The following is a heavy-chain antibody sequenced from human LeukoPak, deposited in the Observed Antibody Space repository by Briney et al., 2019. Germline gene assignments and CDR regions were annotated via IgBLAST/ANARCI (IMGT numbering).Heavy chain of an antibody. CDR1: GGSISNYS. V-gene: IGHV4-4*09. CDR2: IYTSGST. D-gene: IGHD2-2*01. J-gene: IGHJ6*03. Sequence: SETLSLTCTVSGGSISNYSWSWIRQPPGKGLEWIGYIYTSGSTNYNPSLKSRVTISVDTSKNQFSLKLSSVTAADTAVYYCARPPLPAATYYYYYYMDGWGKGTTVTVSS. CDR3: ARPPLPAATYYYYYYMDG.